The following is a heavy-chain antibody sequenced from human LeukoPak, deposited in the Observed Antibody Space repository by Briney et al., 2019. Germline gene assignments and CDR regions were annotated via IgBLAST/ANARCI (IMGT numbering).Heavy chain of an antibody. V-gene: IGHV3-48*01. CDR1: GFTFSDYT. D-gene: IGHD1-1*01. J-gene: IGHJ5*02. Sequence: PGGSLRLSCAVSGFTFSDYTMNWVRQAPGKGLEWVSYISSSSSTIYYADSVKGRFTISRDNAKNSLYLQMNSLRAEDTAVYYCARDPCGTAWGQGTLVTVSS. CDR3: ARDPCGTA. CDR2: ISSSSSTI.